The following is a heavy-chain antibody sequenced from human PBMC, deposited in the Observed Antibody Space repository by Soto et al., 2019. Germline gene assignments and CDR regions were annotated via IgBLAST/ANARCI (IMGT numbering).Heavy chain of an antibody. V-gene: IGHV4-61*08. Sequence: PSETLSLTCTVSGGSFSSCDYYWSWSRHPPGKGLEWVGYIYYSGNTNYNPSLKSRVIISVDTSKNLFSLKLTSVTAADTAVYYCARVPTRGFGYDAFDIWGQGTMVTV. CDR3: ARVPTRGFGYDAFDI. CDR2: IYYSGNT. D-gene: IGHD2-15*01. CDR1: GGSFSSCDYY. J-gene: IGHJ3*02.